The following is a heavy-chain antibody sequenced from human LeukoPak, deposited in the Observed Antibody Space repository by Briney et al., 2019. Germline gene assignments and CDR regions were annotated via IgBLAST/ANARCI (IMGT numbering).Heavy chain of an antibody. Sequence: GRSLRLSCAASGFTFSSYAMHWVRQAPGKGLEWVAVISYDGSNKYYADSVKGRFTISRDNSKNTLYLQMNSLRAEDTAVYYCARGPSSESESLWEIESIYGMDVWGQGTTVTVSS. D-gene: IGHD1-26*01. CDR1: GFTFSSYA. J-gene: IGHJ6*02. CDR2: ISYDGSNK. V-gene: IGHV3-30*04. CDR3: ARGPSSESESLWEIESIYGMDV.